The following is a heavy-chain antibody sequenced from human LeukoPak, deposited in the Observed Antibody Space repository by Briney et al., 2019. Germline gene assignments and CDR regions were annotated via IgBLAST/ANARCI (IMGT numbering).Heavy chain of an antibody. Sequence: SETLSLTCAVYGGSFSGYYWSWIRQPPGKGLEWIGEINHSESTSYNPSLKSRVTISVDTSKNQFSLKLSSVTAADTAVYYCARALGGPTFDYWGQGTLVTVSS. V-gene: IGHV4-34*01. CDR2: INHSEST. D-gene: IGHD2-15*01. J-gene: IGHJ4*02. CDR3: ARALGGPTFDY. CDR1: GGSFSGYY.